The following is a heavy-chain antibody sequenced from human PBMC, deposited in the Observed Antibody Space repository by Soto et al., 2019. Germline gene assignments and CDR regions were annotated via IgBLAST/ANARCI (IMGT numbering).Heavy chain of an antibody. D-gene: IGHD2-15*01. CDR2: IIPIFGTA. CDR3: ARLQRGYCSGGSCYAVPVYYYGMDV. CDR1: GGTFSSYA. V-gene: IGHV1-69*13. J-gene: IGHJ6*02. Sequence: SVKVSCKASGGTFSSYAISWVRQAPGQGLEWMGGIIPIFGTANYAQKFQGRVTITADESTSTAYMELSSLRSEDTAVYYCARLQRGYCSGGSCYAVPVYYYGMDVWGQGTTVTVSS.